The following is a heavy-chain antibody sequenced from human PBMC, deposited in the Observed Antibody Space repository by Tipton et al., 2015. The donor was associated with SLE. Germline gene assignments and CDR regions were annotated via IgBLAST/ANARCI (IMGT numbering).Heavy chain of an antibody. Sequence: TLSLTCSVSGYSISDGYYWGWIRQPPGKGLEWIASIYHRGRTYSNPSLRSRAAISVDTSNNRFSLNLNSLTAADTAVYYCARGTTSPFDHWGQGTLVTVSS. CDR3: ARGTTSPFDH. J-gene: IGHJ4*02. D-gene: IGHD4-17*01. CDR1: GYSISDGYY. CDR2: IYHRGRT. V-gene: IGHV4-38-2*02.